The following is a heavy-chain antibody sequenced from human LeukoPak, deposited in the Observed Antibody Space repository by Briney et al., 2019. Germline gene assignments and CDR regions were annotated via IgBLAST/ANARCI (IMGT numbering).Heavy chain of an antibody. D-gene: IGHD3-3*02. Sequence: PSETLSLTCTVSGGSISNYYWNWIRQPAGKGLEWIGRIYSRGNTDYNPSLKSRVTMSVDTSKNQFSLKLSSVTAADTAVYYCARHFLREDFDPWGQGTLVTVSS. CDR2: IYSRGNT. J-gene: IGHJ5*02. CDR3: ARHFLREDFDP. CDR1: GGSISNYY. V-gene: IGHV4-4*07.